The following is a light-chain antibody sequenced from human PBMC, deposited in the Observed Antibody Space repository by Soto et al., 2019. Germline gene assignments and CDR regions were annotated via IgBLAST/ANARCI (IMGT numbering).Light chain of an antibody. CDR3: TSHAGSNNYV. Sequence: QSALTQPPSASGSPGQSGTISCTGTSSDVGGYNYVSWYQQHPGKAPKLIISEVSKRPSGVPDRFCGSKSGNTASLTVSGLKADYEADYYCTSHAGSNNYVFGTGTKLTVL. CDR1: SSDVGGYNY. V-gene: IGLV2-8*01. J-gene: IGLJ1*01. CDR2: EVS.